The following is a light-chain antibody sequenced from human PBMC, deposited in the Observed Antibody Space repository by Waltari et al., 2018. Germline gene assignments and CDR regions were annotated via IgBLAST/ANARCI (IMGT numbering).Light chain of an antibody. CDR3: QQYNTYPYT. CDR2: KAS. CDR1: QSISPW. Sequence: DIQMTQSPSTLSASVGDRVTITCRASQSISPWLAWYQQKPGKAPNLLIYKASSLESGGPSRFSGSGSGTEFTLTISSLQADDFAAYYCQQYNTYPYTFGQGTKLQIK. V-gene: IGKV1-5*03. J-gene: IGKJ2*01.